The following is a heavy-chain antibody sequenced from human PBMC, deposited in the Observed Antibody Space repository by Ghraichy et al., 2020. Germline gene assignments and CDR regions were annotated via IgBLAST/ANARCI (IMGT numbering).Heavy chain of an antibody. J-gene: IGHJ4*02. CDR1: GFTFRSYW. CDR2: IKQDGSEK. Sequence: GESLNISCAAYGFTFRSYWMSWVRQAPGKGLEWVANIKQDGSEKNYVDSVKGRFTISRDNAKNSLYLQMNSLRAEDTAIYYCTTDSSSWYGGEYYFDYWGQGTLVTVSS. CDR3: TTDSSSWYGGEYYFDY. D-gene: IGHD6-13*01. V-gene: IGHV3-7*03.